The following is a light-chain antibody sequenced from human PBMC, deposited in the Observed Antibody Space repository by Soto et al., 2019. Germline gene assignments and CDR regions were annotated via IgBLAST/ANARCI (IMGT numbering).Light chain of an antibody. CDR1: QSVSSSY. CDR3: QQYCRSPRWT. CDR2: GAS. Sequence: EIVLTQSPGTLSLSPGERATLSCRASQSVSSSYLAWYQQKPGQAPRLLIYGASSRATGITDRFSGSGSGTDFTLTISRLEPEDFAVYYWQQYCRSPRWTFGQGTKVEIK. V-gene: IGKV3-20*01. J-gene: IGKJ1*01.